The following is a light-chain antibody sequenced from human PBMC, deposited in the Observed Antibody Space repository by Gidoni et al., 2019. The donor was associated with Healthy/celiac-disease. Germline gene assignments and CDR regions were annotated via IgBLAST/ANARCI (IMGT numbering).Light chain of an antibody. Sequence: DIQLTQSPTFLSASVGDRVTITCWASQGICSYVAWYQQKPGKAPKLLIFAASTLQRGVPSRFSGSGSGTEFTLTISSLQPEDFATYYCQQLNSYPRSFGQGTKLEIK. V-gene: IGKV1-9*01. CDR1: QGICSY. J-gene: IGKJ2*04. CDR3: QQLNSYPRS. CDR2: AAS.